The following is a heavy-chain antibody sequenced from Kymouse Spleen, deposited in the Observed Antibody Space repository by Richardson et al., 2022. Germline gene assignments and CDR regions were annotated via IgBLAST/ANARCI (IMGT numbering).Heavy chain of an antibody. Sequence: EVQLVESGGGLVQPGRSLRLSCAASGFTFDDYAMHWVRQAPGKGLEWVSGISWNSGSIGYADSVKGRFTISRDNAKNSLYLQMNSLRAEDTALYYCAKDITPRQWLADPWGQGTLVTVSS. V-gene: IGHV3-9*01. J-gene: IGHJ5*02. CDR2: ISWNSGSI. D-gene: IGHD6-19*01. CDR1: GFTFDDYA. CDR3: AKDITPRQWLADP.